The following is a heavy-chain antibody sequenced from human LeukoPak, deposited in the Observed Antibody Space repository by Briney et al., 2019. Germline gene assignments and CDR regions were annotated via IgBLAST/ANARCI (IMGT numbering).Heavy chain of an antibody. CDR2: IKQDGSEG. J-gene: IGHJ3*02. V-gene: IGHV3-7*01. CDR1: GFTFSDYW. D-gene: IGHD2-2*01. Sequence: GGSLRLSCAASGFTFSDYWMTWVRQAPGKGLEWVANIKQDGSEGYYVDSVKGRFTVSRDNAKSSLYLQLNSLRAEDTAVYYCAREGDCSSTSCSDAFDIWGQGTMVTVSS. CDR3: AREGDCSSTSCSDAFDI.